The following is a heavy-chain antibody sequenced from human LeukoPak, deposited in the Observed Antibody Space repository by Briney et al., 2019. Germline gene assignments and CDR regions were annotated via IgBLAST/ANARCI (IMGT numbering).Heavy chain of an antibody. Sequence: GGSLRLSCAASGFTFSTYAMHWVRQAPGKGLEWVAVISYDGSNKYYADSVRGRFTISRDNSKNTLYLQMNSLRAEDTAVYYCARDYDSSGYYPTPDAFDIWGQGTMVTVSS. CDR2: ISYDGSNK. J-gene: IGHJ3*02. V-gene: IGHV3-30-3*01. CDR1: GFTFSTYA. D-gene: IGHD3-22*01. CDR3: ARDYDSSGYYPTPDAFDI.